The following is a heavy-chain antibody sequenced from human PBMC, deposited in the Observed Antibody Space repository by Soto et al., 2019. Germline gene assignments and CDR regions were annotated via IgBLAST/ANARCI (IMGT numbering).Heavy chain of an antibody. J-gene: IGHJ5*02. D-gene: IGHD1-26*01. CDR2: ISGSGST. Sequence: GGSLRLSCAASGFTFSDYGMSWVRQAPGKGREWVSAISGSGSTFYADSVKGRFTITRDNSKNTLYLQMNSLRAEDTAVYYCAKDYLRWAQSWGQGTLVTVSS. V-gene: IGHV3-23*01. CDR1: GFTFSDYG. CDR3: AKDYLRWAQS.